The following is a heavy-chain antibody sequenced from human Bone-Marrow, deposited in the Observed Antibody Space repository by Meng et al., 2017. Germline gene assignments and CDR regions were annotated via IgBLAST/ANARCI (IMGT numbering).Heavy chain of an antibody. V-gene: IGHV4-4*02. CDR2: IYHSGST. Sequence: QVQLQESGPGLVKPSGTLSLTCAVSGGSISSSNWWSWVRQPPGKGLEWIGEIYHSGSTNYNPSLKSRVTISVDTSKNQFSLKLNSVTAADTALYYCATSNALPALNWFDPWGRGTLVTVSS. D-gene: IGHD1-1*01. CDR1: GGSISSSNW. J-gene: IGHJ5*02. CDR3: ATSNALPALNWFDP.